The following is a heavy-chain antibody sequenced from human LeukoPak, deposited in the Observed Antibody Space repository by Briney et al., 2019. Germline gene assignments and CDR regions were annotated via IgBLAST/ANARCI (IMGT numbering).Heavy chain of an antibody. V-gene: IGHV3-30*18. Sequence: GGSLTLSCAASGFTFSSYGMHWLRQAPGKGLEGVAVISYDGSNKYYADSVKGRFTISRDNSKITLYLHMHSPRAEDTAVDYCGKDANYYGSGSYIGYWGQRTLVTISS. J-gene: IGHJ4*02. CDR3: GKDANYYGSGSYIGY. CDR1: GFTFSSYG. CDR2: ISYDGSNK. D-gene: IGHD3-10*01.